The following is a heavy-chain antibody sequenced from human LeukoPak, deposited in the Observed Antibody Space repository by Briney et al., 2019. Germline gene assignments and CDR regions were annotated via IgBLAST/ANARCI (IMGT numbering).Heavy chain of an antibody. J-gene: IGHJ4*02. CDR3: AREILAPGKTHDY. V-gene: IGHV3-21*01. Sequence: PGGSLRLSCAASGFTFSKYAMTWVRQAPGKGLEWVSAISSSTLKIYYADSVKGRFTISRDNAKNTLFLQINSLRAEDTAVYYCAREILAPGKTHDYWGQGTLVTVSS. CDR1: GFTFSKYA. CDR2: ISSSTLKI.